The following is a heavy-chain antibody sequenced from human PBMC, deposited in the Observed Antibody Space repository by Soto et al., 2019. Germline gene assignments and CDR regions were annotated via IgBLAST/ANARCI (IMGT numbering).Heavy chain of an antibody. D-gene: IGHD2-21*01. CDR1: GGSISSYY. Sequence: PSETLSLTCTVSGGSISSYYWSWIRQPPGKGLGWIGYIYYTGSTNYNPSLESRVIISLDTSKNQFSLKLPSVSAADTAVYYCARALISIPGDVWGKGTTVTVSS. J-gene: IGHJ6*04. CDR3: ARALISIPGDV. V-gene: IGHV4-59*01. CDR2: IYYTGST.